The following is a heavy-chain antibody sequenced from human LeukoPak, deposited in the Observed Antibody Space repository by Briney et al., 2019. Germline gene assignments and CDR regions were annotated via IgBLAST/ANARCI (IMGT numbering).Heavy chain of an antibody. J-gene: IGHJ4*02. V-gene: IGHV3-15*01. Sequence: PGGSLRLSCAASGFTFSGAWMSWVRQAPGKGLEWVGRIKSKTNGETVDYGAPVIGRFNISRDDSKNTVFLQINSLKTEDTAVYYCSTAYGGSGSDWGQGTLVTVSS. D-gene: IGHD3-10*01. CDR3: STAYGGSGSD. CDR2: IKSKTNGETV. CDR1: GFTFSGAW.